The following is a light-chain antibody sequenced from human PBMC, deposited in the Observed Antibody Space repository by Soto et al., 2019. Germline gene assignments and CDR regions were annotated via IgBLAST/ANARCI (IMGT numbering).Light chain of an antibody. Sequence: QSVLTQPPSASGTPGQRVTISCSGSSSNIGSNYGYWYQQLPVTAPKLLIYRNNQRPSGVPDRFSGSKSGTSASLAISGLRSEDEADYYCAAWDDSLSGRVFGGGTKVTVL. CDR1: SSNIGSNY. CDR2: RNN. V-gene: IGLV1-47*01. CDR3: AAWDDSLSGRV. J-gene: IGLJ2*01.